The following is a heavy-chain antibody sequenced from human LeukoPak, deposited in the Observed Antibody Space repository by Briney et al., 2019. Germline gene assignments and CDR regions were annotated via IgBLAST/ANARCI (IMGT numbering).Heavy chain of an antibody. CDR3: ARKMWDYYGSGSFDY. D-gene: IGHD3-10*01. CDR2: IYPGDSDT. CDR1: GYSFTSYW. V-gene: IGHV5-51*01. J-gene: IGHJ4*02. Sequence: GESLKISCKGSGYSFTSYWIGWVRQMPGKGLEWMGIIYPGDSDTRYSPSFQGQVTISADKSISTAYLQWSSLKASDTAMYHCARKMWDYYGSGSFDYWGQGTLVTVSS.